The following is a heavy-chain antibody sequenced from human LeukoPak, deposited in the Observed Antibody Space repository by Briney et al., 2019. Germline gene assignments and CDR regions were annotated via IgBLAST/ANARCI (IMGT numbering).Heavy chain of an antibody. CDR2: ISGDGDTT. V-gene: IGHV3-43*02. J-gene: IGHJ4*02. D-gene: IGHD3-22*01. CDR1: GFTFDDYA. Sequence: GGSLRLSCAASGFTFDDYAMHWVRQAPGKGLEWVSLISGDGDTTYYADSVKGRFTISRDNSKNSLSLQMNSLRTEDTAFYYCAKGGHDDSRDAIDYWGRGTLVTVSS. CDR3: AKGGHDDSRDAIDY.